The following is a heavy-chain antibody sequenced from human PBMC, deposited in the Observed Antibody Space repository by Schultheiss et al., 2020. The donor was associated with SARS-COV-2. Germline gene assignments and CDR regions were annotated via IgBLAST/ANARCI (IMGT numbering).Heavy chain of an antibody. J-gene: IGHJ4*02. D-gene: IGHD3-10*01. Sequence: SETLSLTCAVYGGPFSNYAWTWIRQSPGKGLEWIRDINHRGSTNYNPSLRSRVTISVDTSKNQFSLKLGSVTAADTAVYFCARATRVEQLFSVRGGSFDLWGRGALVTVSS. V-gene: IGHV4-34*01. CDR2: INHRGST. CDR1: GGPFSNYA. CDR3: ARATRVEQLFSVRGGSFDL.